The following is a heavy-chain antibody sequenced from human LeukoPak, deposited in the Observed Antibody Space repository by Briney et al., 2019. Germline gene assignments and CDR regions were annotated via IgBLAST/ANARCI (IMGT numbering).Heavy chain of an antibody. V-gene: IGHV3-23*01. D-gene: IGHD6-19*01. CDR3: ARVVDSSGWLPHGMDV. CDR1: GFSFSTYA. CDR2: ISGSGGST. Sequence: QTGGSLRLSCAASGFSFSTYAMSWVRQAPGAPGKGLEWVSGISGSGGSTYYADSVKGRFTISRDNSKNTLYLQMNSLRAEDTAVYYCARVVDSSGWLPHGMDVWGQGTTVTVSS. J-gene: IGHJ6*02.